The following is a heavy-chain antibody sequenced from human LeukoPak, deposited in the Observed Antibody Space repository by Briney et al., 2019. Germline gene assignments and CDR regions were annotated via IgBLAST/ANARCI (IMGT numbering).Heavy chain of an antibody. V-gene: IGHV3-15*01. J-gene: IGHJ2*01. Sequence: GGSLRLSCAASGFTFSNAWMSWVRQAPGKGLEWVGRIKSKTDGGTTDYAAPVKGRFTISRDDSKNTLYLQMNSLKTEDTAVYYCTAVKGHYDSSDDWYFDLWGRGTLVTVSS. D-gene: IGHD3-22*01. CDR2: IKSKTDGGTT. CDR1: GFTFSNAW. CDR3: TAVKGHYDSSDDWYFDL.